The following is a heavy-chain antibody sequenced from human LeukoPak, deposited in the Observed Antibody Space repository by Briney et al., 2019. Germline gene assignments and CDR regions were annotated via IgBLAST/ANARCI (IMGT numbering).Heavy chain of an antibody. CDR3: VRQFAS. CDR2: VSGSGSTV. CDR1: GFTFGDHI. J-gene: IGHJ4*02. V-gene: IGHV3-48*01. Sequence: GGSLRLSCAASGFTFGDHIMNWVRQLPGKRLEWVAYVSGSGSTVYYADSVKGRFTVSRDNGKSSLYLQMKSLRVEDTALYYCVRQFASWGQGTLVTVSS.